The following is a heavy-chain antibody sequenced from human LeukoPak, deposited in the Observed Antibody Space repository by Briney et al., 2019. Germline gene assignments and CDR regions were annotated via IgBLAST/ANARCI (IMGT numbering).Heavy chain of an antibody. D-gene: IGHD3-9*01. Sequence: ASVKVSCKASGYTFTSYGISWVRQAPGQGLEWMGWISAYNGNTNYAQKLQGRVTKTTDTSTSTAYMELRSLRSDDTAVYYCARGAGDFDWLLYVPIYFDYWGQGTLVTVSS. J-gene: IGHJ4*02. CDR2: ISAYNGNT. CDR3: ARGAGDFDWLLYVPIYFDY. CDR1: GYTFTSYG. V-gene: IGHV1-18*01.